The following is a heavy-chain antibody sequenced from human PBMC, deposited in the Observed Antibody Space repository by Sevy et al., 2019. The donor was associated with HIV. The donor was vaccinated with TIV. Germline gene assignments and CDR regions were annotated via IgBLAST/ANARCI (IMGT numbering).Heavy chain of an antibody. CDR2: ISGLSNYI. J-gene: IGHJ3*01. CDR1: GFTFSNYN. Sequence: GGSLRLSCAASGFTFSNYNMNWVRQAPGKGLEWVSFISGLSNYIYYADSMRGRFTISRDNAKNSLFLQMNSLRAEDTAVYYCARRGPSAVHDAFDFWGQGTMVTVSS. D-gene: IGHD3-10*01. V-gene: IGHV3-21*01. CDR3: ARRGPSAVHDAFDF.